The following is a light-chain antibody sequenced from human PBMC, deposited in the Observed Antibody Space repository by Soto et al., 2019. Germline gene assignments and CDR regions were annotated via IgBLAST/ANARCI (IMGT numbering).Light chain of an antibody. CDR1: QSVSSN. CDR3: QQYNNWPHP. CDR2: GAS. Sequence: EIVMTQSPATLSVSPGERATLSCRASQSVSSNLVWYQQKPGQAPRLLIYGASTRATGIPARFSGSGSGTEFTLTISSLQSEDFAVYYCQQYNNWPHPFGQGTKLEIK. J-gene: IGKJ2*01. V-gene: IGKV3-15*01.